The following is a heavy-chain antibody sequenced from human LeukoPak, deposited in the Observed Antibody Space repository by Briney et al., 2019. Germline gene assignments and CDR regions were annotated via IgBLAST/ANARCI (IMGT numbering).Heavy chain of an antibody. J-gene: IGHJ2*01. Sequence: SVKVSCKASGGSFNSYAISWVRQAPGHVLEWMGGIIPIFGTANYAQKFQGRVTITADKSTNTAYMELSSLRSEDTAVYYCARSQPLAYFDLWGRGTLVTVSS. CDR3: ARSQPLAYFDL. CDR2: IIPIFGTA. V-gene: IGHV1-69*06. CDR1: GGSFNSYA.